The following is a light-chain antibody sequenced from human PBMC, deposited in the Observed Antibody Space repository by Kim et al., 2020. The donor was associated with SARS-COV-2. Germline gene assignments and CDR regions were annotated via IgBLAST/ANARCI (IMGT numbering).Light chain of an antibody. V-gene: IGLV3-19*01. CDR1: SLRSYY. J-gene: IGLJ3*02. CDR2: DKN. CDR3: NSRDSSSSQWV. Sequence: SSELTQDPAVSVALGQTVRITCQGDSLRSYYASWYQQKPGQAPVLVIYDKNNLPSGVPHRFSASSSVNKASLSTTAAQTVDDADTYYNSRDSSSSQWVFGGGTQLTFL.